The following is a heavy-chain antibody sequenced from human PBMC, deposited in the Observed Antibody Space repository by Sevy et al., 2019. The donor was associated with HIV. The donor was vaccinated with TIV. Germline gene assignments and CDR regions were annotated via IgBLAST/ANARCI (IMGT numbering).Heavy chain of an antibody. Sequence: GGSLRLSCAASGFTFSSYAMHWVRQAPGKGLEWVAVISYDGSNKYYADSVKGRFTISRDNSKNTLYLQMNSLRAEDTAVYYCARDRTMIVVGFYDYWGQGTLVTVSS. J-gene: IGHJ4*02. CDR3: ARDRTMIVVGFYDY. V-gene: IGHV3-30-3*01. D-gene: IGHD3-22*01. CDR2: ISYDGSNK. CDR1: GFTFSSYA.